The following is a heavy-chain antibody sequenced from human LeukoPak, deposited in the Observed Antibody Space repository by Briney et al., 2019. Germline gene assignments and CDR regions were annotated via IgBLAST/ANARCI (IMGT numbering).Heavy chain of an antibody. D-gene: IGHD2-2*01. Sequence: ASVKVSCKASGGTFSSYAISWVRQAPGQGLEWMGGIIPIFGTANYAQKFQGRVTITADESTSTAYMELSSLRSEDTAVYYCARAGDIVVVPAAARSPPRVYYYYYMDVWGKGTTVTVSS. CDR3: ARAGDIVVVPAAARSPPRVYYYYYMDV. CDR1: GGTFSSYA. CDR2: IIPIFGTA. V-gene: IGHV1-69*13. J-gene: IGHJ6*03.